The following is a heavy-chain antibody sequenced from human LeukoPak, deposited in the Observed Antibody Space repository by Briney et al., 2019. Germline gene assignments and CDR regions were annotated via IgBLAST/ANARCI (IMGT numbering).Heavy chain of an antibody. CDR2: IYYSGST. Sequence: SETLSLTCTVSGGSISSSSYYWGWIRQPPGKGLEWIGSIYYSGSTYYNPSLKSRVTRSVDTSKNQFSLKLSSVTAADTAVYYCARDIIVVPAAIGYFDYWGQGTLVTVSS. D-gene: IGHD2-2*01. CDR1: GGSISSSSYY. J-gene: IGHJ4*02. CDR3: ARDIIVVPAAIGYFDY. V-gene: IGHV4-39*07.